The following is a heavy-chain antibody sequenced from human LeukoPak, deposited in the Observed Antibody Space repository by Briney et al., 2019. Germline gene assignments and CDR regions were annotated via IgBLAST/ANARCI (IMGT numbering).Heavy chain of an antibody. D-gene: IGHD5-18*01. J-gene: IGHJ6*03. V-gene: IGHV4-59*01. CDR3: ARESGYSYGSYYHYYMDV. Sequence: SETLSLTCTVSGGSISSYYWSWLRQPPGKGLEWIGYIYYSGSTNYNPSLKSRVTISVDTSKNQFSLKLSSVTAADTAVYYCARESGYSYGSYYHYYMDVWGKGTTVTISS. CDR1: GGSISSYY. CDR2: IYYSGST.